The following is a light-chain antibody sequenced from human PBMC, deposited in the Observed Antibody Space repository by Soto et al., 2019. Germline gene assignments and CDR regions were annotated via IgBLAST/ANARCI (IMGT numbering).Light chain of an antibody. Sequence: AIRMTQSPSSLSASTGDRVTITCRASQGISSYLAWYQQKPGKAPKLLIYAASTLQSGVPSRFSGSGSRTDFTPTISRLQSEDFATNYCQQYYSYPPTFGQGTKVEIK. CDR1: QGISSY. V-gene: IGKV1-8*01. CDR3: QQYYSYPPT. J-gene: IGKJ1*01. CDR2: AAS.